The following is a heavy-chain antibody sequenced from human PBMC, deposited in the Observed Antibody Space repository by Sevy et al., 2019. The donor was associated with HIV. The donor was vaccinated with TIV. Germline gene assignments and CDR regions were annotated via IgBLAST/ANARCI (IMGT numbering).Heavy chain of an antibody. D-gene: IGHD3-10*01. V-gene: IGHV3-53*01. CDR1: GFTVSSNY. Sequence: GGSLRLSCATSGFTVSSNYMTWVRQAPGKGLEWVSVIYSGGNTYYADSVRGRFTISSDNSKNTLYLQMNSLRVDDTAVYYCAIPADTWVRGGTEGFWDYWGQGTLVTVSS. CDR3: AIPADTWVRGGTEGFWDY. J-gene: IGHJ4*02. CDR2: IYSGGNT.